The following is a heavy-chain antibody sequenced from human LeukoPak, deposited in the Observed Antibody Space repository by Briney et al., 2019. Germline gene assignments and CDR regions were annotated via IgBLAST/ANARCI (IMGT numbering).Heavy chain of an antibody. Sequence: GGSLRLSCAASGFTFSSYWMTWVRQAPGKGLEWVANIKQDGSEKYYVDSVKGRFTISRDNAKNSLYLQMNSLRAEDTAVYYCAAHVGNAGDFGYWGQGTLVAVYS. V-gene: IGHV3-7*01. CDR3: AAHVGNAGDFGY. CDR2: IKQDGSEK. D-gene: IGHD4-23*01. J-gene: IGHJ4*02. CDR1: GFTFSSYW.